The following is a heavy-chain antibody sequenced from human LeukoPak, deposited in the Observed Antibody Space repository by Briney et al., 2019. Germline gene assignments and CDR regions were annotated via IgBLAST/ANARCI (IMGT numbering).Heavy chain of an antibody. CDR3: ICESEPL. Sequence: GGSLRLSCAASGFTFSSYAMSWVRQAPGKGLKWVGRIKSKSDGGTIDYAAPVTGRFTISRDDSKNTLYLQMNSLKIEDTAVYYCICESEPLWGQGTLVTVSS. CDR1: GFTFSSYA. J-gene: IGHJ4*02. V-gene: IGHV3-15*01. CDR2: IKSKSDGGTI.